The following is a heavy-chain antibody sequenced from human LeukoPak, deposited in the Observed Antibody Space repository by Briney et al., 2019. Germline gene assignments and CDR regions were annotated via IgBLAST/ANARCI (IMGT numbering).Heavy chain of an antibody. D-gene: IGHD4/OR15-4a*01. CDR1: GFTFRTFA. V-gene: IGHV3-23*01. J-gene: IGHJ4*02. Sequence: PGGSLRLSCAASGFTFRTFAMSWVRQAPGKGLECVSVISAGGGNTYYADSVKGRFTISRDNSKSTLYLQMTSLRAEDTAVYYCAKGHSDDGTGFDWWGQGTLVTVSS. CDR2: ISAGGGNT. CDR3: AKGHSDDGTGFDW.